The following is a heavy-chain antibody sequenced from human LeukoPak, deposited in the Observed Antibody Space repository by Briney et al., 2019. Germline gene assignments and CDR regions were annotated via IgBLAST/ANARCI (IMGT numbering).Heavy chain of an antibody. CDR3: ACSSSGWYDYSDY. CDR2: IYSAGST. Sequence: GGSLRLSCAASGFTVSSKYMSWVRQAPGKGLEWVSIIYSAGSTYYADSVKGRFTISRDNSKNTLYLQMNNLRAEDTAVYYCACSSSGWYDYSDYWGHGTLVTVSS. J-gene: IGHJ4*01. V-gene: IGHV3-66*01. D-gene: IGHD6-19*01. CDR1: GFTVSSKY.